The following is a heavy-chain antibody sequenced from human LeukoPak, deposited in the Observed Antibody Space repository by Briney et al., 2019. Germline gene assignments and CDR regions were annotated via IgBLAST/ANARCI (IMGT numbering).Heavy chain of an antibody. CDR2: IYYSGST. Sequence: PSETLSLTCTVSGGSISSYYWSWIRQPPGKGLEWIGYIYYSGSTNYNPSLKSRVTISEDTSKNQFSLKLRSVTAADTAVYYCARGPRFGELLWHWFDPWGQGTLVTVSS. D-gene: IGHD3-10*01. CDR3: ARGPRFGELLWHWFDP. J-gene: IGHJ5*02. CDR1: GGSISSYY. V-gene: IGHV4-59*08.